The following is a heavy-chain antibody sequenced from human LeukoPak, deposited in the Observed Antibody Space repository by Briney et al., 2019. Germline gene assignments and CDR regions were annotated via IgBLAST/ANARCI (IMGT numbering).Heavy chain of an antibody. Sequence: GGSLRLSCAASGFTFSAFGMHWVRQAPGKGPEWVAFIRFDASDKFYADSVEGRFTISRDNSKNTLHLQMNSLSSEDTAVYYCAKDLDCSGGTCHKTVDYGGRGTLVTVSS. CDR1: GFTFSAFG. CDR2: IRFDASDK. CDR3: AKDLDCSGGTCHKTVDY. J-gene: IGHJ4*02. V-gene: IGHV3-30*02. D-gene: IGHD2-15*01.